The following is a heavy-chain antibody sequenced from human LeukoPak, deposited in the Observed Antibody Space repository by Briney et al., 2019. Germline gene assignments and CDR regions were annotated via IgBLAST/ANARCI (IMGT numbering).Heavy chain of an antibody. CDR2: ISSSSSYI. D-gene: IGHD1-20*01. V-gene: IGHV3-21*01. J-gene: IGHJ3*02. CDR1: GFTFSSYS. CDR3: AREPPLWVTGTTYAFDI. Sequence: GGCLRLSCAASGFTFSSYSMNWVRQAPGKGLEWVSSISSSSSYIYYADSVKGRFTISRDNAKNSLYLQMNSLRAEDTAVYYCAREPPLWVTGTTYAFDIWGQGTMVTVSS.